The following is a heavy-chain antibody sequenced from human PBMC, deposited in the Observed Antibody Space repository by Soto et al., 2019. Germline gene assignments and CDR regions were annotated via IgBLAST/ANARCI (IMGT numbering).Heavy chain of an antibody. CDR3: ATIPLPVLGDY. CDR2: ISGSGGST. V-gene: IGHV3-23*01. CDR1: GFTFSSYA. J-gene: IGHJ4*02. D-gene: IGHD4-17*01. Sequence: EVQLLESGGGLVQPGGSLSVSWAASGFTFSSYAMSWVRQAPGKGLEWVSAISGSGGSTYYADSVKGRFTMSRDNSKHTPYLQMSSLRAEDTAVYYSATIPLPVLGDYWGQGTLVTVSS.